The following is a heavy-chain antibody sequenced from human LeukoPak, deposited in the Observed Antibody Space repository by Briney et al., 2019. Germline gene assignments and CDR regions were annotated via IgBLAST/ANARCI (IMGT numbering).Heavy chain of an antibody. CDR2: IKQDGSQE. CDR3: TSLFSPN. Sequence: GGSLRLSCAASGFIFSDYWMSWVPQAPEQGLEWVANIKQDGSQEFYADSVKGRFTISRDNAKNSLYLQMDRLTPADTGVYYCTSLFSPNWGQGTLVTVSS. J-gene: IGHJ4*02. V-gene: IGHV3-7*01. CDR1: GFIFSDYW.